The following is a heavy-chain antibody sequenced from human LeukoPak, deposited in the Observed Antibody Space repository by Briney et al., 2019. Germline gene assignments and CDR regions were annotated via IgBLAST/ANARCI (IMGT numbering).Heavy chain of an antibody. Sequence: GVFLRLYCAASAFTLSIYTMNILPYVPGSLLESFSSISSSSSYIYYADSVKGRFTISRDNAKNPLYLQMNSLRAEDTAVYSCARDSPYGDFFDYWGQGTLVTVSS. V-gene: IGHV3-21*01. CDR2: ISSSSSYI. D-gene: IGHD4-17*01. J-gene: IGHJ4*02. CDR3: ARDSPYGDFFDY. CDR1: AFTLSIYT.